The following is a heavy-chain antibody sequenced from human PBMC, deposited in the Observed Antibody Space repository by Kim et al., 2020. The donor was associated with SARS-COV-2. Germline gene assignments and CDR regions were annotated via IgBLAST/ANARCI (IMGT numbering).Heavy chain of an antibody. V-gene: IGHV3-11*01. Sequence: YADSVKGRFTISRDNAKNALYRQMNSLRAEDTAVYYCARDLRRGATSFDSWGQGTLVTVSS. J-gene: IGHJ4*02. D-gene: IGHD1-26*01. CDR3: ARDLRRGATSFDS.